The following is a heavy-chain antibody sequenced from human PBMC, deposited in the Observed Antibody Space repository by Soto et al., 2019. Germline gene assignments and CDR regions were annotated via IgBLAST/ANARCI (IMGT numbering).Heavy chain of an antibody. J-gene: IGHJ4*02. CDR3: ARDRGCSGGICYRDLGY. Sequence: EVQLVESGGGLVQPGGSLRLSCAASGFTFSSYSMNWVRQAPGKGLEWVSYISSSSNTIYYADSVKGRFTISRDNAKNXXYLHMNSLSAEDTAVYYCARDRGCSGGICYRDLGYWGQGTLVTVSS. D-gene: IGHD2-15*01. CDR2: ISSSSNTI. V-gene: IGHV3-48*01. CDR1: GFTFSSYS.